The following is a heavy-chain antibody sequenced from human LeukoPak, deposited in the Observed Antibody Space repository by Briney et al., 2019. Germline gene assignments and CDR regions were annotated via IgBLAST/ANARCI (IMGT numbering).Heavy chain of an antibody. D-gene: IGHD2-2*02. V-gene: IGHV1-2*02. CDR2: INPNSGGT. CDR3: ARAVVVVPAAIYYDSSGYLFDY. CDR1: GYTFTGYY. J-gene: IGHJ4*02. Sequence: ASVKVSCKASGYTFTGYYMHWVRQAPGQGLEWMGWINPNSGGTNYAQKFQGRVTMARDTSISTAYMELSRLRSDDTAVYYCARAVVVVPAAIYYDSSGYLFDYWGQGTLVTVSS.